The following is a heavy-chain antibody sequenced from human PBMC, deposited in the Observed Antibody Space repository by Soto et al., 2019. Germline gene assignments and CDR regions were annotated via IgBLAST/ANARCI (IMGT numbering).Heavy chain of an antibody. Sequence: PGESLKISCTASGYSFPNYWIGWVRQMPGQGLEWMGIIYPGDSDTKYSPSFQGQVTITADKSISTVYLQWTSLKAADTAMYYCARRGQQAGSGQYQYYIMDAWGQGTTVTVSS. D-gene: IGHD2-2*01. CDR1: GYSFPNYW. CDR3: ARRGQQAGSGQYQYYIMDA. J-gene: IGHJ6*02. CDR2: IYPGDSDT. V-gene: IGHV5-51*01.